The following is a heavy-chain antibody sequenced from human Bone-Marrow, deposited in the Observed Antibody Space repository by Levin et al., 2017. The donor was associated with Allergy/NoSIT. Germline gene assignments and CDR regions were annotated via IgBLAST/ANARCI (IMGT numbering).Heavy chain of an antibody. D-gene: IGHD5-12*01. Sequence: SGPTLVKPTQTLTLTCTFSGFSLNSSGMGVHWLRQPPGKALEWLALTYWDDDKRYTPSLRNRLTITKDTSKDQVVLRMTNMDPIDTATYYCAATVATIGLDVWGQGTTVTVS. CDR2: TYWDDDK. CDR3: AATVATIGLDV. CDR1: GFSLNSSGMG. J-gene: IGHJ6*02. V-gene: IGHV2-5*02.